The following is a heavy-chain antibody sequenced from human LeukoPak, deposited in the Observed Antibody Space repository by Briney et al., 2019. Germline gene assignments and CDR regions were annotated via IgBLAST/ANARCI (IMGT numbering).Heavy chain of an antibody. CDR1: GYTFTSYD. Sequence: ASVKVSCKASGYTFTSYDINWVRQATGQGLEWMGWMNPNSGNTGYAQKFQVRVTMTRNTSISTAYMELSSLRSEDTAVYYCARGRALWFGLRNFDYWGQGTLVTVSS. D-gene: IGHD3-10*01. J-gene: IGHJ4*02. V-gene: IGHV1-8*01. CDR3: ARGRALWFGLRNFDY. CDR2: MNPNSGNT.